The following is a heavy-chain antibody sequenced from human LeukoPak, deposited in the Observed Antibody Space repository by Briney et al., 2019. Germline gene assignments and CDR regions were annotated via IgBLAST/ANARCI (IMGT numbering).Heavy chain of an antibody. V-gene: IGHV3-33*08. CDR2: IWYDGSNK. D-gene: IGHD2-2*02. J-gene: IGHJ2*01. CDR3: ATDSATSWYKSRYFDL. CDR1: GFTFSSYG. Sequence: GGSLRLSCAASGFTFSSYGMHWVRQAPGKGLEWVAVIWYDGSNKYYADSVKGRFTISRDNSKSTLYLQMNSLRAEDTAVYYCATDSATSWYKSRYFDLWGRGTLVTVSS.